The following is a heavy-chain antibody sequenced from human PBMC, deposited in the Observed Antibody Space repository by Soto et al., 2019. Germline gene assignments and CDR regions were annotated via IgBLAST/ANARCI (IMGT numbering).Heavy chain of an antibody. Sequence: GESLKIACSVYGYTFTTYWIAWVRQMPGRGLGWMGRIDPSDSYTNYSPSFQGHVTVSVDKSINTAYLQWTSLKASDTAVYYCVRHFGISDEGDCWGQGTLVTVSS. CDR3: VRHFGISDEGDC. CDR1: GYTFTTYW. J-gene: IGHJ4*02. D-gene: IGHD3-10*01. CDR2: IDPSDSYT. V-gene: IGHV5-10-1*01.